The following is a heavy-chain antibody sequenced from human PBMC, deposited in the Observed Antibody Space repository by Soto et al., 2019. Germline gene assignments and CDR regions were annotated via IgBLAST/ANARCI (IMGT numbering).Heavy chain of an antibody. V-gene: IGHV3-23*01. CDR2: IGARGSDT. CDR1: GFTFNIYT. D-gene: IGHD5-12*01. Sequence: EVQLLESGGGLVQPRGSLRLSCAAFGFTFNIYTMSWVRQAPGKGLEWVSGIGARGSDTYFPDSVKGRFTISRDNSMDMVYLQMNSLRAEDTAVYFCAKGGTYHIGDFDSWGQGTLVTVSS. CDR3: AKGGTYHIGDFDS. J-gene: IGHJ4*02.